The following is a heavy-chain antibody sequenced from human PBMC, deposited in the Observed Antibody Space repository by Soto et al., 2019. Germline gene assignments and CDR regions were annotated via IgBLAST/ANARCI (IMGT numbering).Heavy chain of an antibody. V-gene: IGHV3-23*01. CDR3: ANSCRFGELLFDY. J-gene: IGHJ4*02. D-gene: IGHD3-10*01. Sequence: PGGSLRLSCAASGFTFSSYAMSWVRQAPGKGLEWVSAISGIGGSTYYADSVKGRFTISRDNSKNTLYLQMNSLRAEDTAVYYCANSCRFGELLFDYWGQGTLVTVSS. CDR2: ISGIGGST. CDR1: GFTFSSYA.